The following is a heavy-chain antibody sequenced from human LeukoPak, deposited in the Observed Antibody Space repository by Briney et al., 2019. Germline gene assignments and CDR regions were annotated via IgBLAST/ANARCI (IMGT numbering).Heavy chain of an antibody. Sequence: VASVKVSCKASGGTFSSYAISWVRQAPGQGLEWMGRIIPILGIANYAQKFQGRVTITADKSTSTAYMELSSLRSEDTAVYYCARGSQWYGGNSKDAAFDIWGQGTMVTVSS. CDR2: IIPILGIA. CDR3: ARGSQWYGGNSKDAAFDI. V-gene: IGHV1-69*04. J-gene: IGHJ3*02. D-gene: IGHD4-23*01. CDR1: GGTFSSYA.